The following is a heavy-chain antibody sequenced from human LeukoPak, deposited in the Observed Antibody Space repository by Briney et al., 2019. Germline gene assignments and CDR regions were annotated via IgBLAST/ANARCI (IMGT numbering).Heavy chain of an antibody. Sequence: GGSLRLSCVVSGFTFRNEEMNWVRQAPGKGLEWIAYISNTGSPIHHRDSVKGRFTISRDNAQSSLFLQMNSLRPDDTAIYYCARGGNYAPFDYWGQGALVAVSS. V-gene: IGHV3-48*03. CDR3: ARGGNYAPFDY. CDR1: GFTFRNEE. J-gene: IGHJ4*02. D-gene: IGHD1-26*01. CDR2: ISNTGSPI.